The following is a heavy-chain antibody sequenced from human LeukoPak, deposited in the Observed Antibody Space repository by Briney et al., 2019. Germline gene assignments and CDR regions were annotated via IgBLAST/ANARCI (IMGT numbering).Heavy chain of an antibody. V-gene: IGHV1-24*01. CDR2: FDPEDGET. CDR3: ATPVARNYYFDY. D-gene: IGHD5-12*01. J-gene: IGHJ4*02. Sequence: GASVDVSRKVSGYTLIELSMHWVRPAPGKGLEWMGGFDPEDGETNYAQKFQGRVTMTEDTSTDTAYMELSSLRSEDTAVYYCATPVARNYYFDYWGQGTLVTVSS. CDR1: GYTLIELS.